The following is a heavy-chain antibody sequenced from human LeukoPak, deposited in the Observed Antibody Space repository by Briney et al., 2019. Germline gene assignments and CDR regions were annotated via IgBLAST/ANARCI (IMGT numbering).Heavy chain of an antibody. CDR3: ARLVSGYYDFWSGYGENWFDP. CDR1: GGSISSGSYY. Sequence: SQTLSLTCTVSGGSISSGSYYWSWIRQPAGKGLEWIGRIYTSGSTNYNPSLKSRVTISVDTSKNQFPLKLSSVTAADTAVYYCARLVSGYYDFWSGYGENWFDPWGQGTLVTVSS. CDR2: IYTSGST. D-gene: IGHD3-3*01. V-gene: IGHV4-61*02. J-gene: IGHJ5*02.